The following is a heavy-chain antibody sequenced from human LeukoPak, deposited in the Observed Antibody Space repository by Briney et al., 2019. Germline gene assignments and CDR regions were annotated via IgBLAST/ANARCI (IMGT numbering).Heavy chain of an antibody. J-gene: IGHJ6*03. CDR1: GGSISSSSYY. D-gene: IGHD4-17*01. V-gene: IGHV4-39*07. CDR3: ARDGWWVTTGYYYYYSMDV. CDR2: IYYSGST. Sequence: PSETLSLTCTVSGGSISSSSYYWGWIRQPPGKGLEWIGSIYYSGSTYYNPSLKSRVTISVDTSKNQFSLKLSSVTAADTAVYYCARDGWWVTTGYYYYYSMDVWGKGTTVTVSS.